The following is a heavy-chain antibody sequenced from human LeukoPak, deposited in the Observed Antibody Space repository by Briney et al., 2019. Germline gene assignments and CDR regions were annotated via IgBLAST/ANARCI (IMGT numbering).Heavy chain of an antibody. Sequence: PGGSLRLSCSASGFTFSNYWMSWVRQAPGRGLEWVANIEQDESEKYHVDSVKGRFTISRDNAKNSLYLQMNSLRAEDTAVYYCARDRAGSYWGQGTLVIVSS. CDR1: GFTFSNYW. V-gene: IGHV3-7*01. CDR2: IEQDESEK. D-gene: IGHD3-10*01. J-gene: IGHJ4*02. CDR3: ARDRAGSY.